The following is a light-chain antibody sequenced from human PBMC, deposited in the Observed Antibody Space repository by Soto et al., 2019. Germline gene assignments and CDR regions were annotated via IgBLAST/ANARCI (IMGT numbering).Light chain of an antibody. Sequence: MMMTQSPATLSVSPGERVTLSCRTSHSVNSHVAWYQQKPGLAPRLLLYGASTRATGIPVRFSGSGFGTEFTLTISSLQSEDFAVYYCQQYKNWPLFGQGTRLDIK. CDR3: QQYKNWPL. CDR1: HSVNSH. J-gene: IGKJ5*01. V-gene: IGKV3-15*01. CDR2: GAS.